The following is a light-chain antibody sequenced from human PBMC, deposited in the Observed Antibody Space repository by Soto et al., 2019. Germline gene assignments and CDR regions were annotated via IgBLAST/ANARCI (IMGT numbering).Light chain of an antibody. Sequence: QSALTQPASVSGSPGQSISISCTGTTSTVATYDLVSWYQQHPGKAPRLLIYEATKRHSGTSNRFSGSKSGNTASLTISGLQSEDEACYYCSFIAGSVAVHVMFGRGTKLTVL. V-gene: IGLV2-23*02. CDR2: EAT. J-gene: IGLJ3*02. CDR1: TSTVATYDL. CDR3: SFIAGSVAVHVM.